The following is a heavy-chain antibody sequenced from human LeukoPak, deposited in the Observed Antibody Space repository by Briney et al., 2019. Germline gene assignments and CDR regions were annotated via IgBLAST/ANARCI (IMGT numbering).Heavy chain of an antibody. J-gene: IGHJ4*02. Sequence: PGGSLRLSCAASGFTFSSYWMHWVRQVPGKGLMWVSRIKTDGSSTSYADSVKGRFTISRDNAKNTLYLQMNSLRAEDTAVYYCARLLVYNSGGEAFDHWGQGTLVTVSS. V-gene: IGHV3-74*01. CDR2: IKTDGSST. D-gene: IGHD1-20*01. CDR1: GFTFSSYW. CDR3: ARLLVYNSGGEAFDH.